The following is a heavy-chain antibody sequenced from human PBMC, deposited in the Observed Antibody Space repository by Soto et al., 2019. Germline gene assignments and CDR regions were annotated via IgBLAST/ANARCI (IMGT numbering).Heavy chain of an antibody. J-gene: IGHJ4*02. CDR2: IYYRGST. CDR3: ARGGYNWNDVTDY. CDR1: GGSISSGDYY. Sequence: SETLSLTCTVSGGSISSGDYYWSWIRQPPGKGLEWIGYIYYRGSTNYNPSLKSRVTISVDTSKNQFSLKLSSVTAADPAVYYCARGGYNWNDVTDYWGQGTLVTVSS. D-gene: IGHD1-20*01. V-gene: IGHV4-61*08.